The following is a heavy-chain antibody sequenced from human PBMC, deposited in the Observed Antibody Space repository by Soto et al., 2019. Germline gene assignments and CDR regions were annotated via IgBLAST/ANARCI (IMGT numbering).Heavy chain of an antibody. D-gene: IGHD3-10*01. CDR3: AREPHYYGSGPDYGMDV. Sequence: ETLSLTCTVSGGSISSYYMSWVRQAPGKGLEWVSVIYSGGSTYYADSVKGRFTISRDNSKNTLYLQMNSLRAEDTAVYYCAREPHYYGSGPDYGMDVWGQGTTVTV. V-gene: IGHV3-66*01. J-gene: IGHJ6*02. CDR2: IYSGGST. CDR1: GGSISSYY.